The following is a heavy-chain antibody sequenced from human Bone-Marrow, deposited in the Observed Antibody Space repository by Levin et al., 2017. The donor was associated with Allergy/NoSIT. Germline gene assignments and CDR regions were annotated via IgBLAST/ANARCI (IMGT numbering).Heavy chain of an antibody. D-gene: IGHD6-19*01. CDR1: GFTFSSYA. J-gene: IGHJ4*02. CDR3: ARVGYSSGWYLNYFDY. CDR2: ISYDGSNK. Sequence: LSLTCAASGFTFSSYAMHWVRQAPGKGLEWVAVISYDGSNKYYADSVKGRFTISRDNSKNTLYLQMNSLRAEDTAVYYCARVGYSSGWYLNYFDYWGQGTLVTVSS. V-gene: IGHV3-30-3*01.